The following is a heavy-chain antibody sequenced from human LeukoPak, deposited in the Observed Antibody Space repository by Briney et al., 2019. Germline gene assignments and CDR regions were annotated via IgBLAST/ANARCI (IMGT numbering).Heavy chain of an antibody. D-gene: IGHD5-12*01. CDR3: AREVNSGYDPYYFDY. V-gene: IGHV3-33*01. J-gene: IGHJ4*02. CDR1: GFTFSSYG. CDR2: IWYDGSNK. Sequence: GRSLRLSCAASGFTFSSYGMPWVRQAPGKGLEWVAVIWYDGSNKYYADSVKGRFTISRDNSKNTLYLQMNSLRAEDTAVYYCAREVNSGYDPYYFDYWGQGTLVTVSS.